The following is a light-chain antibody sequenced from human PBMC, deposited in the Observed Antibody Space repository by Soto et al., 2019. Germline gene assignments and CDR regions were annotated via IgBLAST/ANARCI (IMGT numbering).Light chain of an antibody. J-gene: IGLJ2*01. CDR2: DVS. CDR1: SSDVGGYNY. CDR3: SSYTSSSTLV. V-gene: IGLV2-14*01. Sequence: QSALTQPASVSGSPGQSITISCTGTSSDVGGYNYVSWYQQHPGKAPKLMIYDVSNRPSGVSNRFSGSKSCNTASLTISGLQAEDEADYYCSSYTSSSTLVFGGGTKVTVL.